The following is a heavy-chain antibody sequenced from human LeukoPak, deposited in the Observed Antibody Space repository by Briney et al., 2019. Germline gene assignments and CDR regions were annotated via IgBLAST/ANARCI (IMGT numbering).Heavy chain of an antibody. D-gene: IGHD6-19*01. CDR1: GFSFDDYA. CDR3: AKDTIAMPRMGAFEI. CDR2: LSWNRGSI. J-gene: IGHJ3*02. V-gene: IGHV3-9*01. Sequence: PGGSLRLSCAASGFSFDDYAMHWARQAPGKGLEGVSGLSWNRGSIDSADSVKGRFNISRDNAKNSLYLKMNSLRAEDTALYYCAKDTIAMPRMGAFEIWGQGTMVTVSS.